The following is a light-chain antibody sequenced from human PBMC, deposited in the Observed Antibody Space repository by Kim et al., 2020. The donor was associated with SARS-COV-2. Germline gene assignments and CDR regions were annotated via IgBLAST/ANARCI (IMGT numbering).Light chain of an antibody. Sequence: PGERATPPCRATQAVSSSYLAWYQQKPGPAPKPLIYGASSRATGIPDRFSGSGSGTDFTLTISRLEPEDFAVYYCQQYGSSPRGTFGQGTKVDIK. CDR2: GAS. CDR1: QAVSSSY. J-gene: IGKJ1*01. V-gene: IGKV3-20*01. CDR3: QQYGSSPRGT.